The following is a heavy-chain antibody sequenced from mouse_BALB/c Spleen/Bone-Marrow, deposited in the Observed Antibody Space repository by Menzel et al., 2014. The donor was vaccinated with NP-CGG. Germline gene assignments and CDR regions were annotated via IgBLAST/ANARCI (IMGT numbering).Heavy chain of an antibody. Sequence: DVQLQESGGGLVQPGGSRKLSCAASGFTFSSFGMHWVRQAPEKGLEWVAYISSGSSTIYYADTVKGRFTISRDNPKNTLFLQMTSLRSEDTAMYYCARYGNYFYATDYWGQGTSVTVSS. CDR2: ISSGSSTI. D-gene: IGHD2-1*01. CDR1: GFTFSSFG. J-gene: IGHJ4*01. V-gene: IGHV5-17*02. CDR3: ARYGNYFYATDY.